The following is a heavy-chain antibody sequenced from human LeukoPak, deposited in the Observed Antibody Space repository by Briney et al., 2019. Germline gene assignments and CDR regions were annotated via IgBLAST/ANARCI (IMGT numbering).Heavy chain of an antibody. V-gene: IGHV3-43*02. Sequence: GGSLRLSCAAPGFSFDDYAIHWVRQAPGKGLEWVSLISGDGGSTFYADSVKGRFTISRDNSKNTLYLQMNSLRAEDTAVYYCARDLYTYYFDFWGQGTLVTVSS. CDR3: ARDLYTYYFDF. J-gene: IGHJ4*02. CDR2: ISGDGGST. D-gene: IGHD2-2*02. CDR1: GFSFDDYA.